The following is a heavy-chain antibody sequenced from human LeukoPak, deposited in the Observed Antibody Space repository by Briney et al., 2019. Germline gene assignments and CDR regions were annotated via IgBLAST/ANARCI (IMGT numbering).Heavy chain of an antibody. V-gene: IGHV4-34*01. D-gene: IGHD1-26*01. CDR1: GGSFCGYY. Sequence: PSETLSLTCAVYGGSFCGYYWSWIRQPPGRGLVWIGEINHSGSTNYNPSLKSRVTISVDTSKNQFSLKLSSVTAADTAVYYCARLSGSYSSDYWGQGTLVTVSS. J-gene: IGHJ4*02. CDR3: ARLSGSYSSDY. CDR2: INHSGST.